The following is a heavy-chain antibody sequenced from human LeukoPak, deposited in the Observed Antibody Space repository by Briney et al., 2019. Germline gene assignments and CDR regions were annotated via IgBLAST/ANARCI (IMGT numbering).Heavy chain of an antibody. J-gene: IGHJ4*02. CDR2: IHYSGTT. D-gene: IGHD1-26*01. CDR3: ARDVGATPGYFDY. Sequence: SETLSLTCTVSGGSISSSNYFWGWIRQPPGQGLEWIGNIHYSGTTYYNPSLKSRVTISVDTSKNHFSLKLSSVTAADTAVYYCARDVGATPGYFDYWGQGTLVTVSS. CDR1: GGSISSSNYF. V-gene: IGHV4-39*07.